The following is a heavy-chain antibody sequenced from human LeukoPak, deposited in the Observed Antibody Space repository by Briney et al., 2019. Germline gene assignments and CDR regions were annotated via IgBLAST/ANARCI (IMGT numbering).Heavy chain of an antibody. CDR1: GFTFSNYG. J-gene: IGHJ5*02. Sequence: GGSLRLSCAASGFTFSNYGMNWVRQAPGKGLEWVSYIRPNDGTTHYADSVKGRFTISRDNAKNSLSLQMTSLRADDTAVYYCVRGQTSLDNWFDPWGQGTLVIVSS. V-gene: IGHV3-48*01. CDR3: VRGQTSLDNWFDP. CDR2: IRPNDGTT.